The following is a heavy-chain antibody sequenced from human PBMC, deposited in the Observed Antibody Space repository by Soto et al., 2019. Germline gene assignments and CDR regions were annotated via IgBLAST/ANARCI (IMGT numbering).Heavy chain of an antibody. D-gene: IGHD3-10*01. CDR2: IKQDGSEK. Sequence: EVQLVESGGGLVQPGGSLRLSCAASGFTFSSYWMSWVRQAPGKGLEWVANIKQDGSEKYYVDSVKGRFTISRDNAKNSLYLQMNSLRAEDTAVYYCASSGFGTDYYYYGMDVWGQGTTVTVSS. V-gene: IGHV3-7*01. J-gene: IGHJ6*02. CDR1: GFTFSSYW. CDR3: ASSGFGTDYYYYGMDV.